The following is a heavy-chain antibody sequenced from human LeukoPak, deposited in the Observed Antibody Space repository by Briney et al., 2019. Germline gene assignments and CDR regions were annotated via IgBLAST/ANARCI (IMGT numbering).Heavy chain of an antibody. CDR1: GCSIRSGGYY. CDR2: FYYSTST. V-gene: IGHV4-31*03. J-gene: IGHJ4*02. CDR3: ARDRFGSIDY. Sequence: PQTLSLTSTVSGCSIRSGGYYCSWIRPHPGKDLEWIGYFYYSTSTYSTPSLKSRVTISVVTSKDQFSLKLSSVTAADTAVYYCARDRFGSIDYWGQGTLVTVSS. D-gene: IGHD3-3*01.